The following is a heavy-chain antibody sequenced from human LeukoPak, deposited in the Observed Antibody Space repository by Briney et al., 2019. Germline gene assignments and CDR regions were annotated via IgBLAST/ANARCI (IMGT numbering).Heavy chain of an antibody. CDR3: ASIYDSSGYYFYSD. V-gene: IGHV3-53*01. D-gene: IGHD3-22*01. Sequence: GGSRRLSCAASGFTVSSNYMSWVRQAPGKGVEWVSVIYSGGSTYYADSVKGRFTISRDNSKNTLYLQMNSLRAEDTAVYYCASIYDSSGYYFYSDWGQGTLVTVSS. CDR2: IYSGGST. J-gene: IGHJ4*02. CDR1: GFTVSSNY.